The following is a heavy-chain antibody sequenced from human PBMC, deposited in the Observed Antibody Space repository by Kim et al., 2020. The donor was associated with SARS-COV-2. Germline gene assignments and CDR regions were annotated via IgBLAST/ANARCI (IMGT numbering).Heavy chain of an antibody. CDR1: GRSISGYY. V-gene: IGHV4-4*07. J-gene: IGHJ4*02. D-gene: IGHD2-21*01. CDR3: ARDRSGIAGYFDH. Sequence: SETLSLTCVVSGRSISGYYFSWIRQPAGKQPQWIGRVYTTGTTNYNPSLNGRVTMSADMSSNQVSLQLRSMTAADTAVYYCARDRSGIAGYFDHWGQGILVTVAS. CDR2: VYTTGTT.